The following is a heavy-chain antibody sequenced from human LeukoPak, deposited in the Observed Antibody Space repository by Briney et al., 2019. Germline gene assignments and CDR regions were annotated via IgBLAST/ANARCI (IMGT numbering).Heavy chain of an antibody. D-gene: IGHD3-10*01. Sequence: ASVNVSCKASGYTFNAYSMHWVRQAPGQGFEWLGWINPNNGYTTYAGKFLGRVTMTSDKSTSTVSMELISLRSDDTAIYYCAKAGRSDYFLRWFDPWGQGTLVTVSS. CDR1: GYTFNAYS. CDR3: AKAGRSDYFLRWFDP. CDR2: INPNNGYT. V-gene: IGHV1-2*02. J-gene: IGHJ5*02.